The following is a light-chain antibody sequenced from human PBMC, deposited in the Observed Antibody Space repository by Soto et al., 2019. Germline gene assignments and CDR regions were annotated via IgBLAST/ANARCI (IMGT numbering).Light chain of an antibody. J-gene: IGLJ1*01. CDR3: SSYTSSDSYV. CDR1: SNDVGRYNS. Sequence: QSVLAQPDSLSGSPGQSITISCIGSSNDVGRYNSVSWFQHHPGKVPQVLIYDVTDRPSGISDRFSGSKSANTASLTISGLQADDEADYYCSSYTSSDSYVFGTGTKVTVL. CDR2: DVT. V-gene: IGLV2-14*03.